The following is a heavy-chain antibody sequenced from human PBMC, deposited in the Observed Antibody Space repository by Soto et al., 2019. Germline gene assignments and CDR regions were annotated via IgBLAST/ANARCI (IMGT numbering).Heavy chain of an antibody. D-gene: IGHD1-26*01. CDR2: ISSSSGHI. Sequence: LRLSCAASGFTFSSYSMNWVRQAPGKGLEWVSSISSSSGHIYYADSLKGRFTISRDNAKNSLYLQMNSLRAEDTAVYYCTRHWLATREFDYWGQGTLVTVSS. CDR1: GFTFSSYS. V-gene: IGHV3-21*01. J-gene: IGHJ4*02. CDR3: TRHWLATREFDY.